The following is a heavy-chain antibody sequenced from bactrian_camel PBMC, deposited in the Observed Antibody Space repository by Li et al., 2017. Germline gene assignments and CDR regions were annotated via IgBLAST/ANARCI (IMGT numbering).Heavy chain of an antibody. V-gene: IGHV3S28*01. Sequence: QLVESGGGSVLAGGSLRLSCAASGYTYSRNCMGWFRQVPGHGREVVATIFTAGANTNYADSVRGRFTIARDDGVNAIYLQMNGLQLPDTAVYYCVRGGTYFSWAYMDYWGNGTQVTVS. CDR1: GYTYSRNC. D-gene: IGHD6*01. J-gene: IGHJ7*01. CDR2: IFTAGANT.